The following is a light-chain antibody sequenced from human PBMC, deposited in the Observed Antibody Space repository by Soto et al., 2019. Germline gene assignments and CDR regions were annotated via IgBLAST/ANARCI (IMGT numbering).Light chain of an antibody. Sequence: ESVLTQSPGTLSLSPGERATLSCRASQSVSSNYLAWYQQKPGQAPRLLISGASSRATGVPDRFSGTGSGTEVTLTISGLEPEDFAVYYCQLYGNSPLFTFGQGTRLEI. CDR2: GAS. CDR3: QLYGNSPLFT. J-gene: IGKJ2*01. V-gene: IGKV3-20*01. CDR1: QSVSSNY.